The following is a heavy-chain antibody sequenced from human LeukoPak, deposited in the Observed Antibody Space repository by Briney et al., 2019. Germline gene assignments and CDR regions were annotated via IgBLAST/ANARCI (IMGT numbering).Heavy chain of an antibody. Sequence: ALVKVSCKASGYRFTSYGISWVRQAPGQGLEWMGWISGFNGNTNYAQKLQGRVTMTTDTSTSTAYMEVRSLRSDDTAVYYCARASYDILTPEPVDYWGQGTLVTVSS. CDR1: GYRFTSYG. J-gene: IGHJ4*02. V-gene: IGHV1-18*01. CDR3: ARASYDILTPEPVDY. CDR2: ISGFNGNT. D-gene: IGHD3-9*01.